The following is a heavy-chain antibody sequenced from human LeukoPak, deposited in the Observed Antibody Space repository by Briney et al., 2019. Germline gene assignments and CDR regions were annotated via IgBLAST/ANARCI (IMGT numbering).Heavy chain of an antibody. CDR1: YYYTSSGYY. CDR3: AIIWGSSGWYGGLEYFQH. CDR2: IYHRGST. J-gene: IGHJ1*01. V-gene: IGHV4-38-2*02. Sequence: SETLSLTCTVSYYYTSSGYYWGWIRQPPGRGLQWIGSIYHRGSTFYNPSLKSRVTMSVDTSKNQLSLKLTSVTAADTAVYYCAIIWGSSGWYGGLEYFQHWGQGTLVTVSS. D-gene: IGHD6-19*01.